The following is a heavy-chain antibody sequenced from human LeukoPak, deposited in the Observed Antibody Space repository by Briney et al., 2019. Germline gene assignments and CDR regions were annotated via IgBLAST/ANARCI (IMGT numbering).Heavy chain of an antibody. D-gene: IGHD3-3*01. J-gene: IGHJ3*02. CDR2: ISAYNGNT. Sequence: ASVKVSCEASGYTFTSYGISWVRQAPGQGLEWMGWISAYNGNTNYAQKLQGRVTMTTDTSTSTAYMELRSLRSDDTAVYYCARDRTIFGVITYAFDIWGQGTMVTVSS. CDR1: GYTFTSYG. CDR3: ARDRTIFGVITYAFDI. V-gene: IGHV1-18*01.